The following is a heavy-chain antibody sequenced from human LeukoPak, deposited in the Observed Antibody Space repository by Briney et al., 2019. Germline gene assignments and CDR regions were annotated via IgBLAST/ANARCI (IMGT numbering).Heavy chain of an antibody. CDR3: ARLTVGLFFDA. J-gene: IGHJ4*02. CDR1: GGSFSGYY. Sequence: SETLSLTCGVYGGSFSGYYWSWIRQPPGKGLEWIGEVSQTGSGKTNYNPSLMDRVTISVNATKNQFSLRLNSVTALDTAVYYCARLTVGLFFDAWGQGALVTVSA. V-gene: IGHV4-34*01. CDR2: VSQTGSGKT. D-gene: IGHD2-21*02.